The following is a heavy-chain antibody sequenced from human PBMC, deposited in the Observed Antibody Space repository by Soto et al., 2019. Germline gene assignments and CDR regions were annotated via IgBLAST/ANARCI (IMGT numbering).Heavy chain of an antibody. J-gene: IGHJ4*02. CDR1: GGTFSSYA. CDR3: ARDTGYCSGGSCSYYFDY. CDR2: IIPNFGIA. V-gene: IGHV1-69*01. D-gene: IGHD2-15*01. Sequence: QVQLVQSGAEVKKPGSSVQVSCKASGGTFSSYAISWVRQAPGQGLEWMGGIIPNFGIANYAQKFQGRVTITADESTRTAYMELSSLRSEDTAVYYCARDTGYCSGGSCSYYFDYWGQGTLVTVSS.